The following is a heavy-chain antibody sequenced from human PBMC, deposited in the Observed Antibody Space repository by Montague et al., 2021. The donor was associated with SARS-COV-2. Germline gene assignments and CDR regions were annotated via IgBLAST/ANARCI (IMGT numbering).Heavy chain of an antibody. J-gene: IGHJ4*02. CDR2: IYYTENT. CDR1: GGSISNSIYY. Sequence: SETLSLTYTVSGGSISNSIYYWDWIRQPPGKGLEWIGSIYYTENTYYNPSLKSRVTISMDTSKNQFSLKLSSVTAADTAVYYCARPGSGYSYGSGAFDYWGQGTLVTVSS. CDR3: ARPGSGYSYGSGAFDY. D-gene: IGHD5-18*01. V-gene: IGHV4-39*01.